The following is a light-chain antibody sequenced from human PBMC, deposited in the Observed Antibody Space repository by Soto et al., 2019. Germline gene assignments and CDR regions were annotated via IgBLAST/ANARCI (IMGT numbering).Light chain of an antibody. V-gene: IGKV1-39*01. Sequence: DIQMTQSPSSLSASVGDRVTITCRASQSISSYLNWYQQKPGKAPKLLIYAASSLQSGVPSRFSGSGSGTDFTLTISSLQPEDFATYYCQQSYSTETFGQGPKVDIK. CDR1: QSISSY. J-gene: IGKJ1*01. CDR2: AAS. CDR3: QQSYSTET.